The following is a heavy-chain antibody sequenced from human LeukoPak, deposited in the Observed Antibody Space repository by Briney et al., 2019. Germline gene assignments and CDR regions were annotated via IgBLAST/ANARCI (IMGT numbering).Heavy chain of an antibody. J-gene: IGHJ5*02. Sequence: ASVKVSCKTSGYTFTHYYIHWVRQAPGQGLEWMGWINPNTGDTNYAQKFQGRVTLTRDTSINTAYMDLSRLRSDDTAVYYCARETVGYCSSTSCYRKESWFDPWGQGTLVTVSS. CDR1: GYTFTHYY. V-gene: IGHV1-2*02. CDR2: INPNTGDT. D-gene: IGHD2-2*01. CDR3: ARETVGYCSSTSCYRKESWFDP.